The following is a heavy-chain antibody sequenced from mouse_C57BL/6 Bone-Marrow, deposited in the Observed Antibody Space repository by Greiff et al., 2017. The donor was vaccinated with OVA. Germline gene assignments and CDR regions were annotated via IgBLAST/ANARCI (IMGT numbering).Heavy chain of an antibody. Sequence: EVKLMESEGGLVQPGSSMKLSCTASGFTFSDYYMAWVRQVPEKGLEWVANINYDGSSTYYLDSLKSRFIISRDNAKNILYLQMRSLKSEDTATYYCARAGWDGGFAYWGQGTLVTVSA. D-gene: IGHD4-1*01. CDR3: ARAGWDGGFAY. CDR1: GFTFSDYY. V-gene: IGHV5-16*01. J-gene: IGHJ3*01. CDR2: INYDGSST.